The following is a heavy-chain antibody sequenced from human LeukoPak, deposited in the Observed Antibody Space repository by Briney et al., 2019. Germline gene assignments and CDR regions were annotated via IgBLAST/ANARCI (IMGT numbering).Heavy chain of an antibody. J-gene: IGHJ3*02. V-gene: IGHV3-7*01. CDR3: AREGSYLDAFDM. Sequence: GGSLRLSCAASGFTFSSYAMSWVRQAPGKGLEWVATINQDASVKDFVDSVKGRFTISRDNAKNSLYLQMNSLRPGDTAVYYCAREGSYLDAFDMWGRGTMVTVSS. D-gene: IGHD1-26*01. CDR2: INQDASVK. CDR1: GFTFSSYA.